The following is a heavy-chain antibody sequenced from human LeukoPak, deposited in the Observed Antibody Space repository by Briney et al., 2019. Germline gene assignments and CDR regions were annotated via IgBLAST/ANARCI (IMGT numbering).Heavy chain of an antibody. Sequence: GGSLRLSCAASGFTFSSYAMTWVRQAPGKGLEWVSSISSSGGSTYYADSVRGRFTISRDISKNTLYLQMNSLRGEDTALYYCAKTGSSGWQSIDYWGQGTLVTVSS. D-gene: IGHD6-19*01. CDR3: AKTGSSGWQSIDY. CDR2: ISSSGGST. J-gene: IGHJ4*02. CDR1: GFTFSSYA. V-gene: IGHV3-23*01.